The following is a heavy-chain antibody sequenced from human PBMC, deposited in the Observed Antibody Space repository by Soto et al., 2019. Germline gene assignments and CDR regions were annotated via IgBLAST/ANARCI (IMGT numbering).Heavy chain of an antibody. V-gene: IGHV3-7*05. J-gene: IGHJ4*02. CDR3: ARSSSGYFDS. D-gene: IGHD3-22*01. Sequence: EVQLVESGGGLVQTGGSLRLSCTGSGFTLNIFWMSWVRQAPGKGLEWVANIKQDGNEKYYVQSVMGRFTVSRDNAKNSLFLQMNTLRAEATAVYYCARSSSGYFDSWGQGTLVTVSS. CDR1: GFTLNIFW. CDR2: IKQDGNEK.